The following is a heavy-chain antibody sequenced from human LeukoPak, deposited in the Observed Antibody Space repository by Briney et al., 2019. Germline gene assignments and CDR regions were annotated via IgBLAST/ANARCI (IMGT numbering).Heavy chain of an antibody. CDR1: GFTFHSYW. Sequence: GALRLSCAASGFTFHSYWMHWVRQAPGKGLVWVSRIDNDGGSTTYADSVKGRFTISRDNSKNTLYLQMNSLRAEDTAVYYCAKDSISGSYQLADPFDYWGQGTLVTVSS. CDR3: AKDSISGSYQLADPFDY. V-gene: IGHV3-74*01. CDR2: IDNDGGST. D-gene: IGHD1-26*01. J-gene: IGHJ4*02.